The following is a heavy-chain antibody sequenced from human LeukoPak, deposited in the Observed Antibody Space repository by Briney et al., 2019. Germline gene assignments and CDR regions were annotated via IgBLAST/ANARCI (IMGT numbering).Heavy chain of an antibody. D-gene: IGHD3-16*01. CDR2: IKQDGSEK. J-gene: IGHJ6*03. V-gene: IGHV3-7*01. CDR1: GFTFSSYW. CDR3: ARDDYVWGVNYYYYYMDV. Sequence: GGSLRLSCAASGFTFSSYWMSWVRQAPGKGLEWVANIKQDGSEKYYVDSVKGRFTISRDNAKNSLYLQMNSLRAEDTAVYYCARDDYVWGVNYYYYYMDVWGKGTTVTVSS.